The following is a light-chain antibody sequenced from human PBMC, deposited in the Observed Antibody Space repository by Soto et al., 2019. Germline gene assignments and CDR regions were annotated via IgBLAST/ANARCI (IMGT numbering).Light chain of an antibody. Sequence: DTQTTQSPSSLSASVGDRVTITCRASQSVGSLLNWFQQKPGKAPKLLIYAASTLQSGAPSRFSGSGAGTDFTLIISSLQPEDFATYYCQQSYSLPYTFGQGTKLEI. CDR2: AAS. J-gene: IGKJ2*01. V-gene: IGKV1-39*01. CDR3: QQSYSLPYT. CDR1: QSVGSL.